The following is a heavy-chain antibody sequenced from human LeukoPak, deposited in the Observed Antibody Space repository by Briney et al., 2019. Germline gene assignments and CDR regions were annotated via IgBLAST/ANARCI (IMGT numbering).Heavy chain of an antibody. Sequence: GGSLRLSCAASGFTFSSYAMSWVRQAPGKGLEWVSSISGSGYNTYYANSVKGRFSISRDNSKNTLDLQKHSLRAEDTAVYYCAKDYIGYDQDFDYWGQGTLVTVSS. J-gene: IGHJ4*02. CDR3: AKDYIGYDQDFDY. CDR1: GFTFSSYA. CDR2: ISGSGYNT. D-gene: IGHD2-2*01. V-gene: IGHV3-23*01.